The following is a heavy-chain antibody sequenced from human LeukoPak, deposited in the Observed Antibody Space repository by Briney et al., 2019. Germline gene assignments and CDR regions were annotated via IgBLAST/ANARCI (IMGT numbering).Heavy chain of an antibody. J-gene: IGHJ4*02. CDR1: GYSISSGYY. Sequence: PSETLSLTCTVSGYSISSGYYWGRIRQPPGKGLEWIGSIYYSGNTYYNASLKSQVSISIDTSKNQFSLRLTSVTAADTAVYYCARQTGSGLFILPGGQGTLVTVSS. V-gene: IGHV4-38-2*02. D-gene: IGHD3/OR15-3a*01. CDR3: ARQTGSGLFILP. CDR2: IYYSGNT.